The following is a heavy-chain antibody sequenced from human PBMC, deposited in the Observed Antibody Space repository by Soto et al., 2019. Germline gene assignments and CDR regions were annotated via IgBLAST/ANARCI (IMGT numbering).Heavy chain of an antibody. J-gene: IGHJ4*02. CDR3: ARDRRTYYYDSRGPRAFDY. CDR1: GYTFTSYG. Sequence: ASVKVSCKASGYTFTSYGISRVRQAPGQGLEWMGWISAYNGNTNYAQKLQGRVTMTTDTSTSTAYMELRSLRSDDTAVYYCARDRRTYYYDSRGPRAFDYWGQGTLVTVSS. CDR2: ISAYNGNT. V-gene: IGHV1-18*01. D-gene: IGHD3-22*01.